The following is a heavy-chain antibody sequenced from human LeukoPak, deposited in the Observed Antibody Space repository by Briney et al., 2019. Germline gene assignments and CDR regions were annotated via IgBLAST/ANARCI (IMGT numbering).Heavy chain of an antibody. V-gene: IGHV3-23*01. CDR3: AKYRTGPPYGLDV. CDR2: ISGSGGST. CDR1: GFTFSTYA. J-gene: IGHJ6*02. D-gene: IGHD1-26*01. Sequence: GGSLRLSCAASGFTFSTYAMNWVRQAPGKGLEWVSGISGSGGSTWYADSVKGRFTISRDNSKNTLYLQMNRLRAEDTATYYCAKYRTGPPYGLDVWGQGTTVTVSS.